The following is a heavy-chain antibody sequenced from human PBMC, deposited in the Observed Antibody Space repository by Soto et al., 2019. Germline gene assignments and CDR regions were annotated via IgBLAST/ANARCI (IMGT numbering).Heavy chain of an antibody. V-gene: IGHV3-23*01. CDR2: ISGSGGST. J-gene: IGHJ4*02. CDR1: VFTFISYA. Sequence: HPGWSLRLSCAVSVFTFISYAMSWVRQAPGKGLEWVSAISGSGGSTYYADSVKGRFTISRDNSRNTLYLQMNSLRAEDTAVYYCASPRPGNEWGQGTLVTVSS. D-gene: IGHD1-1*01. CDR3: ASPRPGNE.